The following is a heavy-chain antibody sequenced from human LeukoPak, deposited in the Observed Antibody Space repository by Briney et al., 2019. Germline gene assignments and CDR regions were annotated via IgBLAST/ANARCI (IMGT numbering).Heavy chain of an antibody. CDR3: ARDEGYSYGSCDY. J-gene: IGHJ4*02. Sequence: PGGSLRLSCAASGFTFSSYEMNWVRQAPGKGLEWVSYISSSGSTIYYADSVKGRFTISRDNAKNSLYLQMNSLRAEDTAVYYCARDEGYSYGSCDYWGQGTLVTVSS. V-gene: IGHV3-48*03. D-gene: IGHD5-18*01. CDR1: GFTFSSYE. CDR2: ISSSGSTI.